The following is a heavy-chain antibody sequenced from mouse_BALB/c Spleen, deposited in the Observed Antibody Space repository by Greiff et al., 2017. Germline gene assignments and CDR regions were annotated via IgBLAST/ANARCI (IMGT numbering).Heavy chain of an antibody. CDR2: ISSGSSTI. CDR1: GFTFSSFG. CDR3: AREEGNLDAMDY. Sequence: DVQLVESGGGLVQPGGSRKLSCAASGFTFSSFGMHWVRQAPEKGLEWVAYISSGSSTIYYADTVKGRFTISRDNPKNTLFLQMTSLRSEDTAMYYCAREEGNLDAMDYWGQGTSVTVSS. V-gene: IGHV5-17*02. D-gene: IGHD2-1*01. J-gene: IGHJ4*01.